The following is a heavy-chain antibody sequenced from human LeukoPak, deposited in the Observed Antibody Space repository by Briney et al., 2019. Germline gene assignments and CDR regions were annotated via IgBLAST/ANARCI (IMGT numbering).Heavy chain of an antibody. V-gene: IGHV1-46*01. J-gene: IGHJ3*02. D-gene: IGHD1-14*01. CDR2: INPTGGST. Sequence: ASVKVSCKASGYTFTSYYMHWVRQAPGQGLEWMGLINPTGGSTGYAQKFQGRVTMTRDMSTSTDYMELSSLRSEDTAVYYCAVTEGRKGAFDIWGQGTMVTVSS. CDR3: AVTEGRKGAFDI. CDR1: GYTFTSYY.